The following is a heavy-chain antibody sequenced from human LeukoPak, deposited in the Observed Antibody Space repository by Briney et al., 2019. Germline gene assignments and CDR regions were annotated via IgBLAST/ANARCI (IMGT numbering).Heavy chain of an antibody. CDR3: TTDRLWAAH. CDR2: IRSETDGGAT. D-gene: IGHD1-26*01. V-gene: IGHV3-15*01. Sequence: GGSLRLSCAASGFTFANVWMAWVRQVPGKGLEWLGRIRSETDGGATTYAPPVRDRFTISRDDSQNILYLEVNNLKTEDTGIYFCTTDRLWAAHWGQGTLVTVSS. J-gene: IGHJ4*02. CDR1: GFTFANVW.